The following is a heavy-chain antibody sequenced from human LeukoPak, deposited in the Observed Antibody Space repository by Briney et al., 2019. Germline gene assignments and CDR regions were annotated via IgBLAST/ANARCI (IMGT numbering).Heavy chain of an antibody. CDR1: GDSVSSSSAA. D-gene: IGHD3-10*01. CDR2: TYYRSKWKT. Sequence: SQTLSLTCAISGDSVSSSSAAWNWVRQXXXXXXXWLGRTYYRSKWKTDYAVSFKGRITVNPDTSKNQFSLQLNSVTPEDTALYYCARTSAYFDYWGQGTLVTVSS. CDR3: ARTSAYFDY. V-gene: IGHV6-1*01. J-gene: IGHJ4*02.